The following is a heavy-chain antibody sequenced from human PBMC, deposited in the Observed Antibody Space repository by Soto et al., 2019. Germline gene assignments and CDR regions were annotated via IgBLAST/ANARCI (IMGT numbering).Heavy chain of an antibody. D-gene: IGHD3-10*01. J-gene: IGHJ5*02. CDR1: GGSISSDNYY. V-gene: IGHV4-30-4*01. CDR2: IQYSGTT. CDR3: ARTIYGSGSYYSSP. Sequence: PSETLSLTCTVSGGSISSDNYYWNWIRQPPGKGMEWIGYIQYSGTTYYNPSLKSRVTISVATSKNQFSLKLRSVTAADTAVYYCARTIYGSGSYYSSPWGQGALVTVSS.